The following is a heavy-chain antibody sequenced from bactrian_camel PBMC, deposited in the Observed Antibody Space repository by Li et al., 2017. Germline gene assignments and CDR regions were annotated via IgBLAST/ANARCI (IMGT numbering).Heavy chain of an antibody. CDR2: IATDGKIA. Sequence: HVQLVESGGGSVQTGGSLTLSCETSGYRRAPGYECELLSTIATDGKIAVYPDSVKGRFTISKDDAKDTVYLQMNSLRPEDTARYQCMTRVKFDGLCTSWWKNWGKGTQVTVS. V-gene: IGHV3S53*01. J-gene: IGHJ4*01. CDR1: G. CDR3: MTRVKFDGLCTSWWKN. D-gene: IGHD7*01.